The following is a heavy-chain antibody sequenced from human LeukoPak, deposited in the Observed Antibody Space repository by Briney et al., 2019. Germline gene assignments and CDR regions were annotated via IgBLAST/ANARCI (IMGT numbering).Heavy chain of an antibody. CDR1: GYTFTGYY. V-gene: IGHV1-2*02. CDR3: ARVGPNNWNPRLIDY. D-gene: IGHD1-20*01. J-gene: IGHJ4*02. CDR2: INPNSGGT. Sequence: ASVKVSCKASGYTFTGYYMHWVRQAPGQGLEWMGWINPNSGGTNYAQKFQGRVTMTRDTSISTAYMELSRLRSDDTAVYYCARVGPNNWNPRLIDYWGQGTLVTVYS.